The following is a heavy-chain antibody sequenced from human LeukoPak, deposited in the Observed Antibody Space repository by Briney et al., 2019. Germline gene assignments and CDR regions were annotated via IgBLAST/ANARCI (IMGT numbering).Heavy chain of an antibody. J-gene: IGHJ4*02. CDR1: GFTFSNYA. CDR3: AKLLWFGEGRADY. Sequence: PGGSLRLSYAASGFTFSNYAMRWVRRAPGKGLGWGSGIICSGVSTYYADSVKGRFTISGDNSKNTLYLQMNSLRAEDTAIYYCAKLLWFGEGRADYWGQGTLVTVSS. V-gene: IGHV3-23*01. CDR2: IICSGVST. D-gene: IGHD3-10*01.